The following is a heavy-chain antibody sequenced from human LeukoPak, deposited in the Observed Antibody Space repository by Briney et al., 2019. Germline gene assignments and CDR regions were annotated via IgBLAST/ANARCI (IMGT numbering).Heavy chain of an antibody. V-gene: IGHV3-23*01. D-gene: IGHD2-15*01. CDR2: ISGSGGST. CDR1: GFTFSDYA. CDR3: ASSHLAYCSGGSCYSGY. J-gene: IGHJ4*02. Sequence: PGGSLRLSCAASGFTFSDYAMTWVRQAPGKGLECVSAISGSGGSTYYADSVKGRFTISRDNSKNTLYLQMNSLRAEDTAVYYCASSHLAYCSGGSCYSGYWGQGTLVTVSS.